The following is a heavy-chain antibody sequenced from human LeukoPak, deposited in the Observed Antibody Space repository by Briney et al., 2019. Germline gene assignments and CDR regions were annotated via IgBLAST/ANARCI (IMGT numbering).Heavy chain of an antibody. J-gene: IGHJ4*02. Sequence: GGSLRLSCAASGFTFSSYAMSWVRQAPGKGPEWVSVMSGSGGTKYYADSVKGRFTISRDNSKNTLYLQMNSLRAEDTAVYYCAKSGRQLWPCDYWGQGTLVTVSS. CDR2: MSGSGGTK. CDR3: AKSGRQLWPCDY. V-gene: IGHV3-23*01. CDR1: GFTFSSYA. D-gene: IGHD5-18*01.